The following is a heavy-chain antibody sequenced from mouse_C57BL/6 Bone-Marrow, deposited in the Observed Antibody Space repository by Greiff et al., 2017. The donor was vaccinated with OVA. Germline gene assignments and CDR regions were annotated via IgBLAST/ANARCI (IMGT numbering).Heavy chain of an antibody. CDR3: AAAGGYWYFDV. V-gene: IGHV1-78*01. CDR2: IYPRDGST. J-gene: IGHJ1*03. Sequence: VKLMESDAELVKPGASVKISCKVSGYTFTDHTIHWMKQRPEQGLEWIGYIYPRDGSTKYNEKFKGKATLTADKSSSTAYMQLNSLTSEDSAVYFCAAAGGYWYFDVWGTGTTVTVSS. CDR1: GYTFTDHT.